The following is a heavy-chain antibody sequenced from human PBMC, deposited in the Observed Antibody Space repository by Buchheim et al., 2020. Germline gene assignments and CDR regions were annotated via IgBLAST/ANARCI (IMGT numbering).Heavy chain of an antibody. Sequence: EVQLLESGGGLVQPGGSLRLSCAASGFTFSSYAMSSVRQAPGKGLEWVSAISGSGGSTYYADSVKGRFTIPRDNSKNTLYLQMNSLRAEDTAVYYCAKDPGAELELGGRYFDIWGRGTL. CDR3: AKDPGAELELGGRYFDI. D-gene: IGHD1-7*01. CDR1: GFTFSSYA. CDR2: ISGSGGST. J-gene: IGHJ2*01. V-gene: IGHV3-23*01.